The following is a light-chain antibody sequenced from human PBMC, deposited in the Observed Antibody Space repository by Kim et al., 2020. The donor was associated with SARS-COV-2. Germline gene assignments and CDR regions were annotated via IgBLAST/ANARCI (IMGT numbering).Light chain of an antibody. CDR3: QQYDTSPWT. CDR2: GAS. CDR1: QSVSSSY. V-gene: IGKV3-20*01. J-gene: IGKJ1*01. Sequence: SPGEGATLSCRASQSVSSSYLAWYQHKPGQAPRLLIYGASSRATGIPDRFSGSVSGKDFTLTISRLEPEDFAVYYCQQYDTSPWTFGQGTKVEIK.